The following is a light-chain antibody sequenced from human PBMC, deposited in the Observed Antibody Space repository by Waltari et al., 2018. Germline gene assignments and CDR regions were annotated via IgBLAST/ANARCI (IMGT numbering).Light chain of an antibody. J-gene: IGKJ2*01. CDR1: QGVSTN. Sequence: EIVMTQSPATLSVSPGERATLSCRASQGVSTNLAWYQQKPGQAPRLLISGASTRATGIPDRISGSGSGTEFTLTISSLQSEDFAVYYCQHYNDWYTFGQGTKLEI. CDR3: QHYNDWYT. CDR2: GAS. V-gene: IGKV3-15*01.